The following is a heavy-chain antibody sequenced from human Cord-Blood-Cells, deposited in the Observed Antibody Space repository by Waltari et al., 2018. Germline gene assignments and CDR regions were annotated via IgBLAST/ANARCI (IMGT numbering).Heavy chain of an antibody. D-gene: IGHD3-10*01. J-gene: IGHJ3*02. CDR1: GGSISSSNW. CDR3: ARDIGDAFDI. V-gene: IGHV4-4*02. Sequence: QVQLQESGPGLVKPSGTLSLTCAVSGGSISSSNWWSWVRQPPGKGLEGIGEIYHSGSTNYNPSLNSRVTMSVDKSKNQFSLKLSSVTAADTAVYYWARDIGDAFDIWGQGTMVTVSS. CDR2: IYHSGST.